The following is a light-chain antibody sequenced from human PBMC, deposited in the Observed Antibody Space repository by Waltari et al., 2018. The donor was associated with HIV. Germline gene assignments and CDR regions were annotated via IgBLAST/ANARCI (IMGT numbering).Light chain of an antibody. CDR1: QSLLHSNGYNL. CDR3: MQALQTLS. CDR2: LGS. Sequence: IALTQSPLSLPFTPGEPASLSCTSSQSLLHSNGYNLLSWYLQKPRQSPQLLIYLGSYRASWVPDKFSGSGAGTNFTLTINRVEAEDAGIYYCMQALQTLSFGEGTKVEIK. J-gene: IGKJ4*01. V-gene: IGKV2-28*01.